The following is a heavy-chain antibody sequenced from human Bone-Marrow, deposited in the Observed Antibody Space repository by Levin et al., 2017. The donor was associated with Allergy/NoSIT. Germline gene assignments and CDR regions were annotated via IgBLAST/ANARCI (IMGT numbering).Heavy chain of an antibody. CDR2: VSWNSGTI. CDR3: ARHKDYGGNGYYYYGMDV. J-gene: IGHJ6*02. D-gene: IGHD4-23*01. Sequence: SCAASGFTFTDYAIHWIRQAPGRGLEWVSGVSWNSGTIGYADSVKGRFTISRDNTKNSLYLQMNSLRTEDTALYFCARHKDYGGNGYYYYGMDVWDQGTTVTVSS. CDR1: GFTFTDYA. V-gene: IGHV3-9*01.